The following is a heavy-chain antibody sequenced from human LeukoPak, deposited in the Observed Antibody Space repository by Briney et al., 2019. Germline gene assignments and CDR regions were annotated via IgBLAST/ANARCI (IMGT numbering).Heavy chain of an antibody. Sequence: PSETLSLTCTVSGGSVSSSSYYWGWIRQPPGKGLEWVGCIYNSGSTYYDPSLKSRVTISVDTSKNQVSLKVNSVTAADTAVYYCARRGSSGRSFDYWGQGTLVIVSS. CDR1: GGSVSSSSYY. CDR3: ARRGSSGRSFDY. J-gene: IGHJ4*02. CDR2: IYNSGST. V-gene: IGHV4-39*01. D-gene: IGHD6-25*01.